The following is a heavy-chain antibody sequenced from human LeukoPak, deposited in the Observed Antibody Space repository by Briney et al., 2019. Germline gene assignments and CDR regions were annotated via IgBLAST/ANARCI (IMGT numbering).Heavy chain of an antibody. Sequence: GKSLRLSCAASGFSFSTYGIHWVRQAPGKGLEWVAVMWYDGSKDYYADSVKGRFTISRDTSKNTLYLQMNNLRAEDTAVYYCAKDRETYEYTFDYWGQETLVTVSS. V-gene: IGHV3-33*06. CDR1: GFSFSTYG. D-gene: IGHD3-16*01. CDR3: AKDRETYEYTFDY. J-gene: IGHJ4*02. CDR2: MWYDGSKD.